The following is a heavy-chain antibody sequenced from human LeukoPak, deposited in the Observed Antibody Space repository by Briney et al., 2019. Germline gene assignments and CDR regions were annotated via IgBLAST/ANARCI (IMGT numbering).Heavy chain of an antibody. D-gene: IGHD2-15*01. V-gene: IGHV3-30*02. CDR1: GFTFSSYG. CDR3: AKVVVVAATFHY. Sequence: GGSLRLSCAASGFTFSSYGMHWVRQAPGKGLEWVAFIRYDGSNKYYADSVKGRLTISRDNSKNTLYLQMNSLRAEDTAVYYCAKVVVVAATFHYWGQGTLVTVSS. CDR2: IRYDGSNK. J-gene: IGHJ4*02.